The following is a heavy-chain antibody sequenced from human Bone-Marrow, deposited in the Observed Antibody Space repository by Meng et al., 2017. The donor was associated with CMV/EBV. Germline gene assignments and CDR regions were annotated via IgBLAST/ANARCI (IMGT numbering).Heavy chain of an antibody. CDR2: IYYSGST. CDR3: ASLWGSGYDYAFDP. V-gene: IGHV4-59*01. D-gene: IGHD5-12*01. J-gene: IGHJ5*02. CDR1: GGPISGYY. Sequence: SETRSLTCTVSGGPISGYYWSWVRQPPGKGLEWIGYIYYSGSTNYNPSLKSRVTISVDTSKNQFSLKLTSVTAADTAVYYCASLWGSGYDYAFDPWGQGTLVTVYS.